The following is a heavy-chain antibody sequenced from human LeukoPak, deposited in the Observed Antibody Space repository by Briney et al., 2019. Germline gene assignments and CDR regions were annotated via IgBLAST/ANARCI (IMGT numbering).Heavy chain of an antibody. CDR2: IRSDGSTI. CDR1: GFTFSDYD. V-gene: IGHV3-11*01. CDR3: AREGRGYYGDFDY. Sequence: GGSLRISCSASGFTFSDYDMNWIRQAPGKGLEWVSYIRSDGSTIYDADSVKGRFFISRDNARNSLYLQMNSLRAEDTAVYYCAREGRGYYGDFDYWGQGTLVTVSS. J-gene: IGHJ4*02. D-gene: IGHD3-22*01.